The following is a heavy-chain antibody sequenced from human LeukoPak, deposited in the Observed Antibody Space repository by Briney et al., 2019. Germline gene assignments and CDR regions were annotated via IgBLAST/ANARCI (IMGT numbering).Heavy chain of an antibody. J-gene: IGHJ4*02. CDR3: ARPNTDSAGYYFDY. Sequence: GASVKGSCKTSVYTIISHGAGWVRQATGQGLDWMGWISTYGGSTNYAQNLQGRVTITTDTSTTTVYMELRSLRSDDTAVYYCARPNTDSAGYYFDYWGQGTLVTVSS. CDR2: ISTYGGST. D-gene: IGHD6-13*01. V-gene: IGHV1-18*01. CDR1: VYTIISHG.